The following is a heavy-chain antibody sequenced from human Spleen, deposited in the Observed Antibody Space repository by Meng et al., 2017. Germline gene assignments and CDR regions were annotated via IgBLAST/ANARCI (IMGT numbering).Heavy chain of an antibody. J-gene: IGHJ4*02. CDR2: IYWDDDT. V-gene: IGHV2-5*02. CDR3: AHRRGYGDFVN. Sequence: QITLKEVGSTPGEPQQALPLHSPFPWFPPSNTGMGVGWIRQPPGKALEWLALIYWDDDTRYSPSLKNRLTITKDTSKNQVVLAMTNMDPVDTATYYCAHRRGYGDFVNWGQGTLVTVSS. CDR1: WFPPSNTGMG. D-gene: IGHD4-17*01.